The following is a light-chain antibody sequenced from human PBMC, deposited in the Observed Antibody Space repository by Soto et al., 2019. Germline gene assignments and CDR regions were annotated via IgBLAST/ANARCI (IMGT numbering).Light chain of an antibody. Sequence: HSVLTQPPSASGTPGQRVTISCSGSSSNIGSNTVNWYQQLPGTAPKLLIYSNNLRPSGVPDRFSGSKSGTSASLAISGLQSEDEADYYCAAWDDSLNGVVFGGGTQLTVL. J-gene: IGLJ2*01. CDR2: SNN. CDR3: AAWDDSLNGVV. CDR1: SSNIGSNT. V-gene: IGLV1-44*01.